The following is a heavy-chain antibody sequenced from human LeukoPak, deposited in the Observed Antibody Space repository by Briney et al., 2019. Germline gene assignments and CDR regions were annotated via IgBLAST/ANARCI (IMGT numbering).Heavy chain of an antibody. D-gene: IGHD2-21*02. CDR3: ARGILVETGAFDI. V-gene: IGHV1-2*02. J-gene: IGHJ3*02. Sequence: ASVKVSCKASGYTFTGYYMHWVRQAPGQGLEWMGWINPNSGGTNYAQKFQGRVTMTRDTSISTAYMELSSLRSEDTAVYYCARGILVETGAFDIWGQGTMVTVSS. CDR1: GYTFTGYY. CDR2: INPNSGGT.